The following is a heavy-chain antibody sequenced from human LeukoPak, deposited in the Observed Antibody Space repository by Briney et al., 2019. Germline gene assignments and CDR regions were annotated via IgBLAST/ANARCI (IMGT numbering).Heavy chain of an antibody. CDR2: IYSGGST. Sequence: GGSLRLSCAASGFTVSYSYMNWVRQAPGKGLEWVSVIYSGGSTYYADSLKGRFTISRDNSKNTLSLQMNSLSAEDTAVYYCARVGWEWDAFDIWGQGTMVTVSS. D-gene: IGHD1-26*01. J-gene: IGHJ3*02. V-gene: IGHV3-66*01. CDR3: ARVGWEWDAFDI. CDR1: GFTVSYSY.